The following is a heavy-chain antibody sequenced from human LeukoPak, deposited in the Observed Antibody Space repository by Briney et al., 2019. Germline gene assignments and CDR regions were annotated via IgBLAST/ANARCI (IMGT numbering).Heavy chain of an antibody. CDR1: RFTFSNYW. J-gene: IGHJ4*02. Sequence: GGSLRLSCVVSRFTFSNYWMSWVRQAPGKGLEWVANINQDGSKKVYADSMKGRFTISRDNAKESLYLQLNSLRADDTAVYYCAKWGPHCVGDYCPALDSWGQGTLVTVSS. D-gene: IGHD1-26*01. CDR3: AKWGPHCVGDYCPALDS. V-gene: IGHV3-7*01. CDR2: INQDGSKK.